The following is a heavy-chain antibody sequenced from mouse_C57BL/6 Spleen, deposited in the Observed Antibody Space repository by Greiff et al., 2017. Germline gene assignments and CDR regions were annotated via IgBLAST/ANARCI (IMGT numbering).Heavy chain of an antibody. J-gene: IGHJ4*01. CDR2: IYPSDSET. CDR3: ARGNSFYAMDY. CDR1: GYTFTSYW. V-gene: IGHV1-61*01. Sequence: VQLQQPGAELVRPGSSVKLSCKASGYTFTSYWMDWVKQRPGQGLEWIGNIYPSDSETHYNQKFKDKATLTVDKSSSTAYMQLRSLTSEDSAVYYCARGNSFYAMDYWGQGTSVTVSS.